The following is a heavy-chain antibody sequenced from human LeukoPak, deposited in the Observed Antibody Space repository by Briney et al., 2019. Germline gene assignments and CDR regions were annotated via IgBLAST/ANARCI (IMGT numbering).Heavy chain of an antibody. Sequence: GGSLRLSCAASGFTFSSYSMNWVRQAPGKGLKWVSPISSSSSYIYYADSVKGRVTISRDNAKNSLYLQMNSLRAEDTAVYYCAREGYCSGRSCWEFYYYYYMDVWGKGTTVTVSS. J-gene: IGHJ6*03. CDR3: AREGYCSGRSCWEFYYYYYMDV. CDR1: GFTFSSYS. V-gene: IGHV3-21*01. D-gene: IGHD2-15*01. CDR2: ISSSSSYI.